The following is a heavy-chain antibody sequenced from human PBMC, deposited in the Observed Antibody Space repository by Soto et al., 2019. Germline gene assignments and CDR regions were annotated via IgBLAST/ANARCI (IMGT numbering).Heavy chain of an antibody. CDR1: GFTFSSYW. J-gene: IGHJ3*02. V-gene: IGHV3-7*05. CDR2: IKQDGSEK. Sequence: EVQLVESGGGLVQPGGSLRLSCAASGFTFSSYWMSWVRQAPGKGLEWVTNIKQDGSEKYYVDSVKGRFTISIDNAKNSLDLLMNSLRAEDTAVYYCARSEPPVAFDIWGQGTVVTVSS. D-gene: IGHD1-1*01. CDR3: ARSEPPVAFDI.